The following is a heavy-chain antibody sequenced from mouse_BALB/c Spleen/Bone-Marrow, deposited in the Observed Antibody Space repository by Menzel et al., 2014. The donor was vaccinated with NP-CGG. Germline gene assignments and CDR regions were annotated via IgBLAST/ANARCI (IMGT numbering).Heavy chain of an antibody. CDR3: AEITTAAYYVMDY. Sequence: VHVKRSGAELVKPGASVKLSCTASGFNIEDTYMHWVKQRPEQGLEWIGRIDPANGNTKYDPKFQGKATITADTSSNTAYLQLSSLTSEDTAVYYCAEITTAAYYVMDYWGQGTSVTVSS. CDR2: IDPANGNT. J-gene: IGHJ4*01. CDR1: GFNIEDTY. V-gene: IGHV14-3*02. D-gene: IGHD1-2*01.